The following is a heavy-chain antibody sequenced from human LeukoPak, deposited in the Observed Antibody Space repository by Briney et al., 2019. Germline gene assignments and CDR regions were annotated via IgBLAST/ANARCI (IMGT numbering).Heavy chain of an antibody. D-gene: IGHD5-18*01. CDR1: GFTFTTYN. CDR2: ISSGSTYI. V-gene: IGHV3-21*01. Sequence: GGSLRLSCAASGFTFTTYNMNWVRQAPGKGLEWVSSISSGSTYIYYADSVKGRFTISRDNAKNSLYLQMNSLRAEDTAVYYCARDNSDTAMVTQYDYWGQGTLVTVSS. CDR3: ARDNSDTAMVTQYDY. J-gene: IGHJ4*02.